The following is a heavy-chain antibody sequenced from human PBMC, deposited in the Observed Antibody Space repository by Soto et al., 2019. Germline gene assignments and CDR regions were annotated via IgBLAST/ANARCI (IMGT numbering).Heavy chain of an antibody. CDR3: ARSRRNILERLFGYFQH. J-gene: IGHJ1*01. CDR2: ISSSSSYI. V-gene: IGHV3-21*01. D-gene: IGHD3-3*01. CDR1: GFTFSSYS. Sequence: PGGSLRLSCAASGFTFSSYSMNWVRQAPGKGLEWVSSISSSSSYIYYADSVKGRFTISRDNAKNSLYLQMNSLRAEDTAVYYCARSRRNILERLFGYFQHWGQGT.